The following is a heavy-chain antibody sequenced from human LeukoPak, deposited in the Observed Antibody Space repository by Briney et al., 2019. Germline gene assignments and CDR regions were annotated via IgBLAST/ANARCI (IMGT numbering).Heavy chain of an antibody. CDR2: TYYRSKWYN. CDR3: ARGYSSGWPLYYYYGMDV. J-gene: IGHJ6*02. V-gene: IGHV6-1*01. D-gene: IGHD6-19*01. CDR1: GDSVSSNSAA. Sequence: SQTPSLTCAISGDSVSSNSAAWNWIRQSPSRGLEWLGRTYYRSKWYNDYAVSVKSRITINPDTSKNQFSLQLNSVTPEDTAVYYCARGYSSGWPLYYYYGMDVWGQGTTVTVSS.